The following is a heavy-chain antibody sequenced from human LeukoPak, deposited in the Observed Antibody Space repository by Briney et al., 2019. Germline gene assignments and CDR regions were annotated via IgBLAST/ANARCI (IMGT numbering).Heavy chain of an antibody. CDR2: IYYSGST. J-gene: IGHJ5*02. CDR3: ARDKKLLWFGEYNGGWFDP. V-gene: IGHV4-59*12. D-gene: IGHD3-10*01. Sequence: SETLSLTCTVSGGSISSYYWSWIRQPPGKGLEWIGYIYYSGSTNYNPSLKSRVTISVDTSKNQFSLKLSSVTAADTAVYYCARDKKLLWFGEYNGGWFDPWGQGTLVTVSS. CDR1: GGSISSYY.